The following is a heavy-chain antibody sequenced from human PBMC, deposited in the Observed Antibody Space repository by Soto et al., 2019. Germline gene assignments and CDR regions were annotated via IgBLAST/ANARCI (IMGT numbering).Heavy chain of an antibody. V-gene: IGHV1-69*02. D-gene: IGHD3-9*01. CDR1: GGTFSSYT. CDR3: ARRYYDILTGYYNGWFDP. J-gene: IGHJ5*02. CDR2: IIPILGIA. Sequence: QVQLVQSGAEVKKPGSSVKVSCKASGGTFSSYTISWVRQAPGQGLEWMGRIIPILGIANYAPKFQGRVTITADKSTSTAYMELSSLRSEDTAVYYCARRYYDILTGYYNGWFDPWGQGTLVTVSS.